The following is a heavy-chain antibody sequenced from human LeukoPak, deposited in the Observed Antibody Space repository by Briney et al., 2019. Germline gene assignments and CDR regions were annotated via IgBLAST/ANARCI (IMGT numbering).Heavy chain of an antibody. D-gene: IGHD2-2*01. J-gene: IGHJ4*02. CDR3: AKYCVTTTCYERLFDF. CDR2: ISGSGDRT. V-gene: IGHV3-23*01. Sequence: PGGSLRLSCATSGFTFVTHSMSWVRQAPGKGLEWVSGISGSGDRTHYADSVKGRFTISRDNSKNTVTLQMNSLTVDDTAVYYCAKYCVTTTCYERLFDFWGQGTLVTVSS. CDR1: GFTFVTHS.